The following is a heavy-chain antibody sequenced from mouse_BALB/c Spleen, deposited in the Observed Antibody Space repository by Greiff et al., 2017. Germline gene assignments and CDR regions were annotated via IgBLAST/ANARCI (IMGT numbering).Heavy chain of an antibody. CDR3: ARGTTVVATDY. J-gene: IGHJ2*01. Sequence: VQLQQPGAELVKPGASVKLSCKASGYTFTSYWMHWVKQRPGQGLEWIGEIDPSDSYTNYNQKFKGKATLTVDKSSSTAYMQLSSLTSEDSAVYYCARGTTVVATDYWGQGTTLTVSS. CDR1: GYTFTSYW. V-gene: IGHV1-69*02. D-gene: IGHD1-1*01. CDR2: IDPSDSYT.